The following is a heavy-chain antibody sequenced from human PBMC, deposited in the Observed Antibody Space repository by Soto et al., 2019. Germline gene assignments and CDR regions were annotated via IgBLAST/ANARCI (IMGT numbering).Heavy chain of an antibody. Sequence: PSETLSLTCTVSGGSINTFYWSWVRQPAGKGLEWIGSIFSSGSTSFNPSLESRVAMSVDTSKNHFSLNLSSVTAADMAVYYCAREGSYSAYNFAHGIQLWSFDFWGQGALVTVSS. V-gene: IGHV4-4*07. CDR1: GGSINTFY. CDR2: IFSSGST. D-gene: IGHD5-12*01. CDR3: AREGSYSAYNFAHGIQLWSFDF. J-gene: IGHJ4*02.